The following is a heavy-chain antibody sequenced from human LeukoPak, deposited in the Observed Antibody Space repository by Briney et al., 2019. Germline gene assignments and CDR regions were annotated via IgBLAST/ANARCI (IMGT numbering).Heavy chain of an antibody. CDR3: ARHLSWFDP. CDR2: IYPGDSDT. J-gene: IGHJ5*02. Sequence: GESLQFPCKGSGYSFTSYWIGWLRQMPGKGLVWMGIIYPGDSDTRYSPSFQGQVTISADRSISTAYLQWSSLKASDNAMYDCARHLSWFDPWGQGTLVTVSS. CDR1: GYSFTSYW. V-gene: IGHV5-51*01.